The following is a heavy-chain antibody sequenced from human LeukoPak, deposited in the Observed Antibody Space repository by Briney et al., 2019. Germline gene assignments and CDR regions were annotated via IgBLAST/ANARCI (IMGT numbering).Heavy chain of an antibody. CDR1: GGSFSGYY. CDR2: INHSGST. D-gene: IGHD3-22*01. J-gene: IGHJ4*02. V-gene: IGHV4-34*01. CDR3: ASNYYDSSGFDY. Sequence: KPSETLSLXCAVYGGSFSGYYWSWIRQPPGKALEWIGEINHSGSTNYNPSLKSRVTISVDTSKNQFSLKLSSVTAADTAVYYCASNYYDSSGFDYWGQGTLVTVSS.